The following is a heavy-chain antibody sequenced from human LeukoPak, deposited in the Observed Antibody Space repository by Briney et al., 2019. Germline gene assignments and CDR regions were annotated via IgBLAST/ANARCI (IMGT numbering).Heavy chain of an antibody. D-gene: IGHD4-17*01. CDR1: GFRFSDYY. CDR3: ARDRGSTVTTVGY. CDR2: ISSSAATT. J-gene: IGHJ4*02. Sequence: GGSLRLSCVTSGFRFSDYYMMWIRQAPGKGPEWVAHISSSAATTLYSDSVKGRFTVSRDNAKNSLYLEMNSLRGEDTAVYYCARDRGSTVTTVGYWGQGTLVTVSS. V-gene: IGHV3-11*04.